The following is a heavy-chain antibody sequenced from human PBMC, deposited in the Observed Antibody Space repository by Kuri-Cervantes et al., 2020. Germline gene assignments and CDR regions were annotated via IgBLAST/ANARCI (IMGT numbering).Heavy chain of an antibody. V-gene: IGHV1-46*01. CDR1: GYTFTGHY. Sequence: ASVKVSCKASGYTFTGHYMHCVRQAPGQGLGWMGMIGPSGDFTSYAQKFQGRLTMTRDTSTSTDYMELSSLRYDDTAVYYCARDGGYYGPDVWGQGTTVTVSS. CDR2: IGPSGDFT. J-gene: IGHJ6*02. CDR3: ARDGGYYGPDV. D-gene: IGHD3-16*01.